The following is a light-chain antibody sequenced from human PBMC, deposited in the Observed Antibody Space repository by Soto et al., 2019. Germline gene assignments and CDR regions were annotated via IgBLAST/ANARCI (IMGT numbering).Light chain of an antibody. CDR1: QTVSNSY. CDR2: GAS. Sequence: VLMQSPGTLSLSPGERATLSCRASQTVSNSYLACCQQKPGQAPSHLIYGASNRATAIPDRFSGSGSGTDFTLTISRLEPEDFAVYYCQQYDDSPGTFGQGTKV. V-gene: IGKV3-20*01. CDR3: QQYDDSPGT. J-gene: IGKJ1*01.